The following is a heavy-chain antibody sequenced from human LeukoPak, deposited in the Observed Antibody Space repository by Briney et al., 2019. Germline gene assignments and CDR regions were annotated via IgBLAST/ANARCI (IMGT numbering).Heavy chain of an antibody. V-gene: IGHV1-18*01. Sequence: ASVKVSCKXSGYTFTSYGISWVRQAPGQGLGWMGWISAYNGNTNYSQKLQGRVTMTTDTSTSTAYMELRSLRSDDTAVYYCASHGDIWFGELMRWGQGTLVTVSS. CDR3: ASHGDIWFGELMR. J-gene: IGHJ4*02. CDR2: ISAYNGNT. D-gene: IGHD3-10*01. CDR1: GYTFTSYG.